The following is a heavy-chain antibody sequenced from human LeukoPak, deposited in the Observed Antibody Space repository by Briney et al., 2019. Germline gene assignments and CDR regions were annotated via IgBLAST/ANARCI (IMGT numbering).Heavy chain of an antibody. Sequence: GGSLRLSCAASGFTFSSYWMHWVRQAPGKGLVWVSRINSDGSSTSYADSVKGRFTISRDNAKNTLYLQMNSLRAEDTAVYYCARLIGEDGYNLDYFDYWGQGTLVTVSS. D-gene: IGHD5-24*01. J-gene: IGHJ4*02. CDR2: INSDGSST. CDR1: GFTFSSYW. V-gene: IGHV3-74*01. CDR3: ARLIGEDGYNLDYFDY.